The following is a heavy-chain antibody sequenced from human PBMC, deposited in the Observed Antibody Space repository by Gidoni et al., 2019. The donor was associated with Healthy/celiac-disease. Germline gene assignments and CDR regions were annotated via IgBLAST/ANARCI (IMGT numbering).Heavy chain of an antibody. Sequence: QVQLQESGPGLVQPSETLSPTCTVSGGSISSYYWSWIRPPPGKGMEWIGYIHYSGSTNYNPSLKSRVTISVDTSKNQFSLKLSSVTAADTAVYYCARHLRNYYYYGMDVWGQGTTVTVSS. CDR2: IHYSGST. J-gene: IGHJ6*02. V-gene: IGHV4-59*08. D-gene: IGHD3-9*01. CDR1: GGSISSYY. CDR3: ARHLRNYYYYGMDV.